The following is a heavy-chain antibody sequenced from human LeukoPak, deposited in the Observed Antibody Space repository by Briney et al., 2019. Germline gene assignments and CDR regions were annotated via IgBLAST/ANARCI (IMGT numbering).Heavy chain of an antibody. D-gene: IGHD3/OR15-3a*01. Sequence: ASVKVSCKASGGTFSSYAISWVRQAPGQGLEWMGGIIPIFGTANYAQKFQGRVTITADESTSTAYMELSSLRSEDTAVYYCASLLRFLDPITYFDYWGQGTLVTVSS. CDR2: IIPIFGTA. J-gene: IGHJ4*02. V-gene: IGHV1-69*01. CDR1: GGTFSSYA. CDR3: ASLLRFLDPITYFDY.